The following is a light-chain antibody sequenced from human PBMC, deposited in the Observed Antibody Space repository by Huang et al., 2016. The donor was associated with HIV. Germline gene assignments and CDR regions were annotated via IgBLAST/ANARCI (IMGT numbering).Light chain of an antibody. CDR1: QSINNY. CDR3: QQYDSYWT. J-gene: IGKJ1*01. CDR2: KAS. Sequence: DVQMTQSPSTLSAYVGDRITITCRASQSINNYLDWYQQKAGKAPDLLIYKASTLDSGVPSRFSGSGSWTTFTLTISNLQPDDFATYYCQQYDSYWTFGQGTKVE. V-gene: IGKV1-5*03.